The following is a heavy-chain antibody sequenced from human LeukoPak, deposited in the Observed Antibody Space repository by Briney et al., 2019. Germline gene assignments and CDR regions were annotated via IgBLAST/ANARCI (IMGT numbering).Heavy chain of an antibody. CDR3: AGENIIEVGGKNYFDY. V-gene: IGHV4-61*02. Sequence: PSETLSLTCTVSGDSISRGSHFWSWIRRPAGKGLEWIGRIYASGSTIYNPSLKSRVTISVDTSKNQFFLKLNSVTAADTAVYYCAGENIIEVGGKNYFDYWGQGTLVTVSS. CDR2: IYASGST. D-gene: IGHD3-22*01. CDR1: GDSISRGSHF. J-gene: IGHJ4*02.